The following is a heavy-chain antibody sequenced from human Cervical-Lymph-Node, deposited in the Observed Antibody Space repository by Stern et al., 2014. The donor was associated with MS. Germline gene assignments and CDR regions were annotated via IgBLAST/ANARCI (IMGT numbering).Heavy chain of an antibody. J-gene: IGHJ5*02. V-gene: IGHV1-69*09. CDR2: IIPILGLP. CDR1: GGTFSSSYA. Sequence: QVQLVQSGAEVKKPGSSVNVSCKASGGTFSSSYAITWMRPPPGQGLEWMGRIIPILGLPNYAQKFQGRVTITADTSTSTAYMELSSLRSEDTAVYYCARGVVSNRAAATLHNLFDPWGQGTLVTVSS. CDR3: ARGVVSNRAAATLHNLFDP. D-gene: IGHD2-15*01.